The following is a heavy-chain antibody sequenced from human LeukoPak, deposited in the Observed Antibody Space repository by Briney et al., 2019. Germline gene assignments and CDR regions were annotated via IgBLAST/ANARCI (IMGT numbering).Heavy chain of an antibody. J-gene: IGHJ3*02. CDR2: IYSGGST. CDR3: AKNAVTTPFGAFDI. V-gene: IGHV3-53*01. D-gene: IGHD4-17*01. Sequence: PGGSLRLSCAASGFTVSSNYMSWVRQAPGKGLEWVSVIYSGGSTYYADSVKGRFTISSDNSKNTLYLQMNSLRAEGTAIYYCAKNAVTTPFGAFDIWGQGAMVTVSS. CDR1: GFTVSSNY.